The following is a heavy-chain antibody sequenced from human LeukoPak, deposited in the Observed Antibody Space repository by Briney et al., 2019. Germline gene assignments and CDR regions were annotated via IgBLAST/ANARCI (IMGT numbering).Heavy chain of an antibody. D-gene: IGHD4-17*01. Sequence: SETLSLTCTVSGGSISSGGYYWSWIRQHPGKGLGWIGNIYYSGSTYYNPSLKSRVTISVDTSKNQFSLKLSSVTAADTAVYYCARADGEPYYYYGMDVWGRGTTVTVSS. V-gene: IGHV4-31*03. CDR2: IYYSGST. CDR1: GGSISSGGYY. CDR3: ARADGEPYYYYGMDV. J-gene: IGHJ6*02.